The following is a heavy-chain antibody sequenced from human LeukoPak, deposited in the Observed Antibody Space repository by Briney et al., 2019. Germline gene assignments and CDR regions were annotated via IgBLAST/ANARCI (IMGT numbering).Heavy chain of an antibody. Sequence: GGSLRLSCAAPGCAFSNYWMHWVRQAPGKGLVLVSRINSDGSSTSYADSVKGRFTISRDNAKNTLYLQMNSLRAEDTAVYYCARENPPGLPKKALHWGQGTLVTVSS. CDR2: INSDGSST. CDR3: ARENPPGLPKKALH. CDR1: GCAFSNYW. J-gene: IGHJ4*02. V-gene: IGHV3-74*01.